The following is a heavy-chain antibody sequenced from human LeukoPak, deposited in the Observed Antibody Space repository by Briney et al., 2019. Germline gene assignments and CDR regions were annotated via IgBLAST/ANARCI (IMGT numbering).Heavy chain of an antibody. CDR1: GGTFSSYA. CDR2: ISAYNGNT. J-gene: IGHJ4*02. D-gene: IGHD6-13*01. V-gene: IGHV1-18*01. Sequence: ASVKVSCKASGGTFSSYAISWVRQAPGQGLEWMGWISAYNGNTNYAQKLQGRVTMTTDTSTSTAYMELSRLRSDDTAVYYCARDRSSSWYLFDYWGQGTLVTVSS. CDR3: ARDRSSSWYLFDY.